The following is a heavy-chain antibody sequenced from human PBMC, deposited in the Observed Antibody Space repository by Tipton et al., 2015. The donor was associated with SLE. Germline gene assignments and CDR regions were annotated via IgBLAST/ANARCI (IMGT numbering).Heavy chain of an antibody. D-gene: IGHD6-13*01. J-gene: IGHJ4*02. CDR2: ITSSSSYT. V-gene: IGHV3-11*06. CDR1: GFMFSDYY. Sequence: SLRLSCAASGFMFSDYYMSWIRQAPGKGLEWVSYITSSSSYTNYADSVKGRFTISRDYAKNSLYLQINSLRAEDTAIYCCARRYSSSCPCDFWGQGTLVTVSS. CDR3: ARRYSSSCPCDF.